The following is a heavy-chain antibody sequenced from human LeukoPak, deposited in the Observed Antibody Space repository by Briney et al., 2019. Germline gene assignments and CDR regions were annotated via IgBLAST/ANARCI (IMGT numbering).Heavy chain of an antibody. Sequence: PGGSLRLSCAASGFTFSSYWMSWVRQAPGKGLEWVANIKQDGSEKYYVDSVKGRFTISRDNAKNSLYLQMNSLRAEDTAGYYCASPRGRRSDAFDIWGQGTMVTVSS. CDR2: IKQDGSEK. D-gene: IGHD4-17*01. V-gene: IGHV3-7*01. CDR1: GFTFSSYW. CDR3: ASPRGRRSDAFDI. J-gene: IGHJ3*02.